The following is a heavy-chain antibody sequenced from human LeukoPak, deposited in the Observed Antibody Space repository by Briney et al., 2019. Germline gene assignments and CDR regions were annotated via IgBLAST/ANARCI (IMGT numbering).Heavy chain of an antibody. J-gene: IGHJ4*02. D-gene: IGHD3-22*01. Sequence: PSETLSLTCTVSGGSISSGVYYWSWIRQPPGKGLEWIGYIYYSGSTYYNPSLKSRVTISVDTSKNQFSLKLSSVTAADTAVYYCARGDGYDSSGYYYYFDYWGQGTLVTVSS. CDR1: GGSISSGVYY. V-gene: IGHV4-30-4*01. CDR3: ARGDGYDSSGYYYYFDY. CDR2: IYYSGST.